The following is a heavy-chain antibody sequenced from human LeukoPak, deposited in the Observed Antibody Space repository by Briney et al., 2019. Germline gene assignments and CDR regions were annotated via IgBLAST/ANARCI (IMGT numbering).Heavy chain of an antibody. CDR2: INPSGGST. Sequence: ASVTVSFKASGYIFTNYYMHWVRQAPGQGREWMGTINPSGGSTTYAQKFQGRVTMTRDTSTSTVYMELSSLRSEDTAVYYCARDHGSAYYRAPRHWGQGTLVTVSS. CDR3: ARDHGSAYYRAPRH. J-gene: IGHJ4*02. CDR1: GYIFTNYY. V-gene: IGHV1-46*01. D-gene: IGHD3-10*01.